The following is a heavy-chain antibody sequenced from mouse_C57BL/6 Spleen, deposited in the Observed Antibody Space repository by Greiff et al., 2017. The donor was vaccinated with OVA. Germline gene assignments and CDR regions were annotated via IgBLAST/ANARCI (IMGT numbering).Heavy chain of an antibody. D-gene: IGHD1-1*01. CDR3: ARCGTTVYYLGY. V-gene: IGHV7-3*01. Sequence: EVKVVESGGGLVQPGGSLSISCAASGFTFTDSYMSWVRQPPGKGLEWLGFIRTKANGYTYEYSVYVKGTFTISRDNSQSILDLQMSALRAEDSATYYCARCGTTVYYLGYWGKGTTLTVSS. CDR1: GFTFTDSY. CDR2: IRTKANGYTY. J-gene: IGHJ2*01.